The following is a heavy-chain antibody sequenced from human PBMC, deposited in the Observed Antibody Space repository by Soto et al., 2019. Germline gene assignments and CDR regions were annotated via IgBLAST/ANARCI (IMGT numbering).Heavy chain of an antibody. J-gene: IGHJ6*02. CDR1: GFTFSSYG. D-gene: IGHD6-6*01. CDR3: ARGSSSIKYYYYGMDV. V-gene: IGHV3-33*01. CDR2: IWYDGSNK. Sequence: PGGSLRLSCAASGFTFSSYGMHWVRQAPGKGLEWVAVIWYDGSNKYYADSVKGRFTISIDNSKNTLYLQMNSLRAEDTAVYYCARGSSSIKYYYYGMDVWGQGTTVTVSS.